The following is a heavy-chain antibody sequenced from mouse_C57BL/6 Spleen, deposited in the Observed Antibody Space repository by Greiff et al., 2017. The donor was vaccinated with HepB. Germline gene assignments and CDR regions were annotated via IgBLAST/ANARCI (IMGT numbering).Heavy chain of an antibody. Sequence: VQLQQSGPELVKPGASVKISCKASGYAFSSSWMNWVKQRPGKGLEWIGRIYPGDGDTNYNGKFKGKATLTADKSSSTAYMQRSSLTSEDSAVYFCAGNWDWYFDVWGTGTTVTVSS. J-gene: IGHJ1*03. V-gene: IGHV1-82*01. D-gene: IGHD4-1*01. CDR3: AGNWDWYFDV. CDR1: GYAFSSSW. CDR2: IYPGDGDT.